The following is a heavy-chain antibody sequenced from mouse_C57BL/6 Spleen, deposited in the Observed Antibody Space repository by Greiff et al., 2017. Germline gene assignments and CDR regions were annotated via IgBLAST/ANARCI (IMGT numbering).Heavy chain of an antibody. D-gene: IGHD1-1*01. V-gene: IGHV14-2*01. CDR2: IDPGGGAN. CDR3: ARGYGSSYEDYYAMDY. J-gene: IGHJ4*01. Sequence: VQLQQSGAELVKPGASVKLSCTASGFNIKDYYMHWVKQRTEQGLEWIGRIDPGGGANKYAPKFQGKATITADTTSNTAYLPLSSLTSEDTGVYYCARGYGSSYEDYYAMDYWGQGTSVTVSS. CDR1: GFNIKDYY.